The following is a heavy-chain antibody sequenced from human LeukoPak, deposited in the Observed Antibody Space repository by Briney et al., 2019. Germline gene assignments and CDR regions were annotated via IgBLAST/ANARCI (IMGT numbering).Heavy chain of an antibody. CDR3: AKGDIVVVPAATDNWFDP. V-gene: IGHV3-30*02. D-gene: IGHD2-2*01. Sequence: GGSLRLSCAASGFTFSSYGMHWVRQAPGKGLEWVAFIRYDGSNKYYADSVKGRFTISRDNSKNTLYLQMNSLRAEDTAVYYCAKGDIVVVPAATDNWFDPWGQGTLVTVSS. CDR1: GFTFSSYG. J-gene: IGHJ5*02. CDR2: IRYDGSNK.